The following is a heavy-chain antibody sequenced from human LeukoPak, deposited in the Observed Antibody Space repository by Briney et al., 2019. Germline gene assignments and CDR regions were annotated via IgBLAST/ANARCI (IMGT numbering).Heavy chain of an antibody. CDR1: GDSISSYY. Sequence: SETLSLTCTVSGDSISSYYWSWIRQPAGKGLEWIGRIYTSGSTNYNPSLESRVTISVDTSKNQFSLTLSSVTAADTAVYYCARHKSSGSYPLDYWGQGILVTVSS. CDR2: IYTSGST. J-gene: IGHJ4*02. CDR3: ARHKSSGSYPLDY. V-gene: IGHV4-4*07. D-gene: IGHD3-22*01.